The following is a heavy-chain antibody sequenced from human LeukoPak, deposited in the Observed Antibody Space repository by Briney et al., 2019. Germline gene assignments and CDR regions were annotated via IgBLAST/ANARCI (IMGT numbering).Heavy chain of an antibody. D-gene: IGHD5-18*01. CDR3: AREGPHTAMAEWSFDY. J-gene: IGHJ4*02. Sequence: SETLSLTCAVSGASISSSNYYWGWIRQPPGKGLEWIGSIYYSGSTYYNPSLKSRVTISVDTSKNRFSLKLSSVTAADTAVYYCAREGPHTAMAEWSFDYWGQGTLVTVSS. CDR2: IYYSGST. CDR1: GASISSSNYY. V-gene: IGHV4-39*07.